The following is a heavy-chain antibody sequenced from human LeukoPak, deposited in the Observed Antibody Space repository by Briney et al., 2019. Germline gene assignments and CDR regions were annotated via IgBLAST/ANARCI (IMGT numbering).Heavy chain of an antibody. D-gene: IGHD4-17*01. CDR1: GGSISSSSYY. Sequence: MASETLSLTCTVSGGSISSSSYYWGWIRQPPGKGLEWIGSIYYSGSTYYNPSLKSRVTISVDTSKNQFSLKLSSVTAADTAVYYCARDLPEYGDGAFDIWGQGTMVTVSS. J-gene: IGHJ3*02. V-gene: IGHV4-39*07. CDR2: IYYSGST. CDR3: ARDLPEYGDGAFDI.